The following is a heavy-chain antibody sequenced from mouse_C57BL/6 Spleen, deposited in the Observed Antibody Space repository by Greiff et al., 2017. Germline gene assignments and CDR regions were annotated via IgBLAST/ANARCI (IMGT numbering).Heavy chain of an antibody. CDR1: GYTFTDYY. V-gene: IGHV1-26*01. CDR2: INPNNGGT. Sequence: VQLQQSGPELVKPGASVKISCKASGYTFTDYYMNWVKKSHGKSLEWIGDINPNNGGTSYNQKFKGKATLTVDKSSSTAYMELRSLTSEDSAVYYCARWPDYWGQGTTLTVSS. CDR3: ARWPDY. J-gene: IGHJ2*01.